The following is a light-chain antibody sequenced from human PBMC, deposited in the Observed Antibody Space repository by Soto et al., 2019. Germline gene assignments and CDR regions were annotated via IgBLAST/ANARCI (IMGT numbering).Light chain of an antibody. J-gene: IGKJ4*02. CDR3: QQHNNWPLT. V-gene: IGKV3-15*01. CDR1: QSVSSN. CDR2: RAS. Sequence: EVVMTQSPATLSVSPGERATLSCRASQSVSSNLAWYQQKVGQAPRLLIYRASTRATGIPARFSGSGSGTEVTLTIISLQSADFAVYYCQQHNNWPLTFGGGTKVEIK.